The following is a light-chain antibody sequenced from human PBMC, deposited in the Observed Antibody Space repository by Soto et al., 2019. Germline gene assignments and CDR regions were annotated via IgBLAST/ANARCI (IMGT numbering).Light chain of an antibody. Sequence: QSVLTQPPSVSGAPGQSVTISCTGSNSNIGAGYDVHWYQQIPGKAPKLLVYNSNSRPSGIPDRFSGSKSGASASLAITGLQAEDEADYYCAAWDDSLNEGVFGTGTKVTVL. CDR3: AAWDDSLNEGV. CDR2: NSN. J-gene: IGLJ1*01. CDR1: NSNIGAGYD. V-gene: IGLV1-40*01.